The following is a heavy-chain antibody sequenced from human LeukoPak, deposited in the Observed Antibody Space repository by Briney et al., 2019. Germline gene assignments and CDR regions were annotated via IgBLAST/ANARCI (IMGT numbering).Heavy chain of an antibody. CDR2: LYNSGST. CDR3: ARGVDY. D-gene: IGHD3-10*01. Sequence: PSETLSLTCTVSGGSISSYHWSWFRQAPGKGLEWIGYLYNSGSTNFNPSLKSRVTISVDTSKNQFSLKLSSVTAADTAVYYCARGVDYWGQGTLVTVSS. J-gene: IGHJ4*02. V-gene: IGHV4-4*08. CDR1: GGSISSYH.